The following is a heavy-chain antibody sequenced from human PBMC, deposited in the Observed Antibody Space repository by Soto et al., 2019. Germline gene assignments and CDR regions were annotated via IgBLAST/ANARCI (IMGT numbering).Heavy chain of an antibody. Sequence: QVQLVQSGAEVKKPGSAVKVSCKASGGTFRSHAINWLRQAPGQGLEWMGGIIPMFGAAKHAQNFQGRVTISADESTSTVYMEVSSLRSEDTAVYYCARASIVVEPAIPGGMDVWGQGTTVTVSS. J-gene: IGHJ6*02. V-gene: IGHV1-69*01. CDR2: IIPMFGAA. CDR3: ARASIVVEPAIPGGMDV. CDR1: GGTFRSHA. D-gene: IGHD2-21*02.